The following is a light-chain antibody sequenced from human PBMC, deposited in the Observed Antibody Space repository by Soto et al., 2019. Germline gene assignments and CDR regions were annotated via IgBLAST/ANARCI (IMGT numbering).Light chain of an antibody. Sequence: QSVLTQPRSVSGSPGQSVTISCTGTSSDVGGYNYVSWYQQHPGKAPKLMTYDVSKRPSGVPDRFSGSKSGNTASLTISGLQAEDEADYYCCSYAGSYIPYVFGTGTKLTVL. J-gene: IGLJ1*01. V-gene: IGLV2-11*01. CDR1: SSDVGGYNY. CDR2: DVS. CDR3: CSYAGSYIPYV.